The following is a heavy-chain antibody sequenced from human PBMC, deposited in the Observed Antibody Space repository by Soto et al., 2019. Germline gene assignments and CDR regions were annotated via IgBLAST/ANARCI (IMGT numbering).Heavy chain of an antibody. J-gene: IGHJ5*02. D-gene: IGHD2-2*01. CDR1: GYTFTTFW. CDR3: ARLYCSSSTCDSWFDP. CDR2: IDPRDSYT. V-gene: IGHV5-10-1*01. Sequence: GESLKISFTGFGYTFTTFWISWVRQMPGRGLGWMGRIDPRDSYTNYSPSFQGHVTISVDKSISTAYLQWGSLKASDTAMYYCARLYCSSSTCDSWFDPWGQGTLVTVSS.